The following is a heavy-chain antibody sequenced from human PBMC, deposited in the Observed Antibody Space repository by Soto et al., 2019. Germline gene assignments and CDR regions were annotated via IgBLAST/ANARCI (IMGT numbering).Heavy chain of an antibody. Sequence: SETLSLTCAVYGLTFSGYYWSWIRQPPGKGLEWIGSIYYSGSTYYNPSLKSRVTISVDTSKNQFSLKLSSVTAADTAVYYCARINTLLLWFGESPCYYFDYWGQGTLVTVSS. D-gene: IGHD3-10*01. J-gene: IGHJ4*02. V-gene: IGHV4-34*01. CDR1: GLTFSGYY. CDR2: IYYSGST. CDR3: ARINTLLLWFGESPCYYFDY.